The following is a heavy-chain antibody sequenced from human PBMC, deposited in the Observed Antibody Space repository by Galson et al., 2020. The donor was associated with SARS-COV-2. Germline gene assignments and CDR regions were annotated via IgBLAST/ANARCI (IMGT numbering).Heavy chain of an antibody. V-gene: IGHV4-34*01. CDR3: ARGRDKGGSSWSPGVDY. D-gene: IGHD6-13*01. Sequence: SETLSLTCAVYAGSFSGYYWSWIRQPPGKGLEWIGEINHSGSTTYNPSLKSRVTISVDPSKNQFSLKLSSVTAADTAVYYCARGRDKGGSSWSPGVDYWGQGTLVTVSS. CDR1: AGSFSGYY. J-gene: IGHJ4*02. CDR2: INHSGST.